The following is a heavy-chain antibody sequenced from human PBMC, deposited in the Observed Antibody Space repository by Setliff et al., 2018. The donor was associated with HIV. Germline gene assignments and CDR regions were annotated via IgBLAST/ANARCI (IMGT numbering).Heavy chain of an antibody. CDR1: GFTFSDYY. Sequence: GSLRLSCAASGFTFSDYYMSWIRQAPGKGLEWVSYISNSGSTIYYADSVKGRFSISRDNAKNSLYLQMNSLRAEDTAVYYCASTGLLLPRFGASYYYYGMDVWGQGTTVTVSS. J-gene: IGHJ6*02. V-gene: IGHV3-11*01. CDR2: ISNSGSTI. CDR3: ASTGLLLPRFGASYYYYGMDV. D-gene: IGHD3-10*01.